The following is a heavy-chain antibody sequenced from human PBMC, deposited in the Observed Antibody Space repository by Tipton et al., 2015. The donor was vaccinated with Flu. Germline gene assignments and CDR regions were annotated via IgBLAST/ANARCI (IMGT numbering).Heavy chain of an antibody. J-gene: IGHJ6*02. Sequence: TLSLTCTVSGGSISSCYWSWIRQPAGKGLEWIGRIYTSGSTNYNPSLKSRVTMSVDTSKNQFSLKLSSVTAADTAVYYCARERGSGPQNSPAIYYYYNGMDVWGQGTTVPVFS. CDR1: GGSISSCY. CDR3: ARERGSGPQNSPAIYYYYNGMDV. CDR2: IYTSGST. V-gene: IGHV4-4*07. D-gene: IGHD4-23*01.